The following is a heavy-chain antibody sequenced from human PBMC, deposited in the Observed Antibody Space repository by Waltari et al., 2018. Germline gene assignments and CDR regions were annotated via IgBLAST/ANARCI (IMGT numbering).Heavy chain of an antibody. J-gene: IGHJ3*02. CDR2: IRQDGNQR. D-gene: IGHD1-26*01. CDR3: AREGKLLGAFDI. V-gene: IGHV3-7*01. CDR1: GFTFRTYW. Sequence: EVQLVESGGTLVQPGGSLRLSCAASGFTFRTYWMNWVRQAPGKGLEWVADIRQDGNQRSYVDSVKGRFTISRDNAESSLYLQMNSLRAEDTAVYYCAREGKLLGAFDIWGQGTMVTVSS.